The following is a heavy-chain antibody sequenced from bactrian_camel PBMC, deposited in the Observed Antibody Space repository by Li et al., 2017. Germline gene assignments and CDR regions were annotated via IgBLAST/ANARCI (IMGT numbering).Heavy chain of an antibody. CDR3: EVGGRFCSDSWYNGYEFND. CDR2: IYSDGSIT. CDR1: GFTFSTNW. Sequence: VQLVESGGGLVQPGGSLRLSCAVSGFTFSTNWMHWVRQAPGKGLEWVSSIYSDGSITYYSDSVKDRFTISRDNGKKQVFLQMNKLKPEDTATYYCEVGGRFCSDSWYNGYEFNDWGQGTQVTVS. J-gene: IGHJ4*01. D-gene: IGHD6*01. V-gene: IGHV3S6*01.